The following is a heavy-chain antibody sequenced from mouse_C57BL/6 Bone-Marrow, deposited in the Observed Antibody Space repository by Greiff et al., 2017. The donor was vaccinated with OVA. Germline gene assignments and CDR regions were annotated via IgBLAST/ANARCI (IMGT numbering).Heavy chain of an antibody. CDR3: TGTYYYVSGSDGPYWYFDV. V-gene: IGHV1-15*01. D-gene: IGHD1-1*01. J-gene: IGHJ1*03. CDR2: IDPETGGT. Sequence: VQLQQSGAELVRPGASVTLSCKASGYTFTDYEMHWVKQTPVHGLEWIGAIDPETGGTAYNQKFKGKAILTADKSSSTAYMELRSLTSEDSAVYYCTGTYYYVSGSDGPYWYFDVWGTGTTVTVSS. CDR1: GYTFTDYE.